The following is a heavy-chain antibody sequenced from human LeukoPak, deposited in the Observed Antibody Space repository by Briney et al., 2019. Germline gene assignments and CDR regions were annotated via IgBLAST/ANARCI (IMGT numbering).Heavy chain of an antibody. CDR1: GGSISSSSYY. CDR2: IYYSGST. J-gene: IGHJ4*02. CDR3: ARDPTVVTSFDY. Sequence: SETLSLTCTVSGGSISSSSYYWGWIHQPPGKGLEWIGSIYYSGSTYYNPSLKSRVTISVDTSKNQFSLKLSSVTAADTAVYYCARDPTVVTSFDYWGQGTLVTVSS. D-gene: IGHD4-23*01. V-gene: IGHV4-39*07.